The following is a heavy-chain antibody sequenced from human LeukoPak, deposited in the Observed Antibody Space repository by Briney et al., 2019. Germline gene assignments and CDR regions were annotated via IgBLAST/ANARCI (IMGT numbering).Heavy chain of an antibody. J-gene: IGHJ6*03. Sequence: PGGSLRLSCAASGFTFPNYWMSWVRQAPGKGLEWVSLISGSGGHTFYGDSVKGRFTISRDNSNNTLYLQMNSLRAEDTAVYYCAKGGEATMRDGYNYYYYYMEVWGRGTTVTVSS. D-gene: IGHD5-24*01. CDR3: AKGGEATMRDGYNYYYYYMEV. CDR2: ISGSGGHT. CDR1: GFTFPNYW. V-gene: IGHV3-23*01.